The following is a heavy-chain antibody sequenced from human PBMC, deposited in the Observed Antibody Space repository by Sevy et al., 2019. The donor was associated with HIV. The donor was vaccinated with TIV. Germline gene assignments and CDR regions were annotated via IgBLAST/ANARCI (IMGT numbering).Heavy chain of an antibody. D-gene: IGHD2-2*01. CDR1: GFTFSTYA. CDR3: AKDLRSDCASTNCYLFDY. V-gene: IGHV3-23*01. Sequence: GGSLRLSCAASGFTFSTYAMNWVRQAPGKGLEWVSAISGSGDNTYYADSMKGRFTIPRDNSKNTLDLQMNSLRAEDTAVYYCAKDLRSDCASTNCYLFDYWGQGTLVTVSS. CDR2: ISGSGDNT. J-gene: IGHJ4*02.